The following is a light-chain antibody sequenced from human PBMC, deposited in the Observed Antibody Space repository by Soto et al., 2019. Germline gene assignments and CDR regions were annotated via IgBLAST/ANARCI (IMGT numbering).Light chain of an antibody. CDR1: QSVTTN. J-gene: IGKJ2*01. Sequence: EMVMTQSPGTLSVSPGERATLSCRVSQSVTTNLAWYQQKPGQAHRLLIYGASTRATGVPARFSGSGSGTEFTLNISSLQSEDFAIYCCQQYYNWPLFTFGQGTRRDIK. CDR3: QQYYNWPLFT. CDR2: GAS. V-gene: IGKV3-15*01.